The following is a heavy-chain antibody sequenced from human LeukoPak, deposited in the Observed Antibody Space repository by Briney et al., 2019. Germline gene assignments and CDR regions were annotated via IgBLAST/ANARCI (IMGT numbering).Heavy chain of an antibody. J-gene: IGHJ4*02. Sequence: PGGSLRLSCVASGLTFSSYAMSWVRQAPGKGLEWVSGISGSGGTTYYADSVKGRFTISRDNSKNTLYLQMNSLRAEDTGIYYCAKLPFTSSWYFDYWGQGTLVTVSS. CDR2: ISGSGGTT. CDR1: GLTFSSYA. CDR3: AKLPFTSSWYFDY. D-gene: IGHD6-13*01. V-gene: IGHV3-23*01.